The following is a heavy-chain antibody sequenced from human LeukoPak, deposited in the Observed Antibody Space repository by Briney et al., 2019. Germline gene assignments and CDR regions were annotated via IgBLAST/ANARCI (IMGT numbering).Heavy chain of an antibody. CDR1: GGSISSSSYY. Sequence: PSETLSLTCTVSGGSISSSSYYWGWIRQPPGKGLEWIGSIYYSGSTYYNPSLKSRVTISVDTSKNQFSLKLSSVTAADTAVYYCARETYYYDSSAPFDYWGQGTLVTVSS. J-gene: IGHJ4*02. CDR2: IYYSGST. D-gene: IGHD3-22*01. CDR3: ARETYYYDSSAPFDY. V-gene: IGHV4-39*07.